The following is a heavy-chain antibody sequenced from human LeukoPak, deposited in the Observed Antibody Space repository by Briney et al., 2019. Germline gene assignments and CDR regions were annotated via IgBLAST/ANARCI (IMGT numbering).Heavy chain of an antibody. CDR3: AKDGYCSGGSCYSFFYFDY. V-gene: IGHV3-7*03. CDR2: IKEDGSEK. D-gene: IGHD2-15*01. Sequence: GGSLRLSCAASGFTFSNSWMTWVRQAPGKGLEWVANIKEDGSEKNYVDSVKGRFTISRDNAKNSLYLQMNSLRAEDTAVYYCAKDGYCSGGSCYSFFYFDYWGQGTLVTVSS. J-gene: IGHJ4*02. CDR1: GFTFSNSW.